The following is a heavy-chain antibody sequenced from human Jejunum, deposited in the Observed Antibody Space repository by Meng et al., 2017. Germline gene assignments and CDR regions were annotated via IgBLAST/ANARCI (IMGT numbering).Heavy chain of an antibody. V-gene: IGHV4-30-4*01. CDR3: ARDRTTGRYFDY. D-gene: IGHD4-11*01. CDR1: GGSISSGDYY. J-gene: IGHJ4*02. Sequence: VQLQESGPGLVKPSQTLSLTCTVSGGSISSGDYYWSWICQPPGKGLEWIGYIYYSGSTYYNPSLKSRVTISVDTSKNQFSLKLSSVTAADTAVYYCARDRTTGRYFDYWGQGTLVTVSS. CDR2: IYYSGST.